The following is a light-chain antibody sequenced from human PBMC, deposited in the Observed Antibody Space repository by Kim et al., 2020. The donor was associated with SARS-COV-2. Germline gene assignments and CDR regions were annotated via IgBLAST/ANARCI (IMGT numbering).Light chain of an antibody. CDR2: QDD. J-gene: IGLJ2*01. CDR3: QTWDINTGV. CDR1: NLGNRY. V-gene: IGLV3-1*01. Sequence: SYELTQPPSLSVSPGQTATITCSGDNLGNRYISWYQQRAGQSPVLVFSQDDRRPSGIPERFSGSNSGNTATLTISGTQAVDEADYYCQTWDINTGVFGGG.